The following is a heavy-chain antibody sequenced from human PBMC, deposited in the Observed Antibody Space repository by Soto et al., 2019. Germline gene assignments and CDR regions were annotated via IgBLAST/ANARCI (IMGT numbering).Heavy chain of an antibody. Sequence: QVQLVQSGAEVKKPGASVKVSCKASGYTFTSYGISWVRQAPGQGLEWMGWISAYNGNTNYAQKLQGRVTMTTDTPRSTAYMEGRGVGSDDTAGYYCGRVGTVRRGYSYYGRDVWGQGTTVTVSS. CDR3: GRVGTVRRGYSYYGRDV. J-gene: IGHJ6*02. D-gene: IGHD3-10*01. CDR2: ISAYNGNT. V-gene: IGHV1-18*01. CDR1: GYTFTSYG.